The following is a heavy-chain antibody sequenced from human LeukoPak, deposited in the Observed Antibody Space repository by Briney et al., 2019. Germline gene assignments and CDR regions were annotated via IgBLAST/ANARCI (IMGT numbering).Heavy chain of an antibody. CDR2: ISGSGERT. CDR1: GFTFSSYG. J-gene: IGHJ4*02. Sequence: GGSLRLSCAASGFTFSSYGMSWVRQAPGKGLEWVSAISGSGERTYYADSVKGRFTISRDNSKNTLYLQMNSLRAEDTAVYYCAKDRGIISDYWGQGILVTVPS. V-gene: IGHV3-23*01. D-gene: IGHD3-10*01. CDR3: AKDRGIISDY.